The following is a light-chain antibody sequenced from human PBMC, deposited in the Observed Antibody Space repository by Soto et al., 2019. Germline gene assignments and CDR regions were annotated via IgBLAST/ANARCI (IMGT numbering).Light chain of an antibody. V-gene: IGLV2-14*01. CDR3: TSYTSSTTLDV. CDR2: EVS. J-gene: IGLJ1*01. Sequence: SVLTRPASVSGSPGQSITISCTGTSSDVGGYNYVSWYQQHPGKAPKLMIYEVSNRPSGVSNRFSGSKSGHTASLTISGLQSEDEADYFCTSYTSSTTLDVFGTGTKVTVL. CDR1: SSDVGGYNY.